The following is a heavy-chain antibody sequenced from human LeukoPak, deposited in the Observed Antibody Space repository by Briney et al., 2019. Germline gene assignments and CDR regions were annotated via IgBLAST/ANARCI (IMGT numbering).Heavy chain of an antibody. V-gene: IGHV3-74*01. Sequence: GGSLRLSCVASGFTFISYWMHWVRQAPGKGLVWVSRINSDGSSTNYADSVKGRFTISRDNAKNTLFLQMNSLRGEDTAVHYCARAAATGTEMLLGYWGQGSLVTVPS. CDR3: ARAAATGTEMLLGY. CDR1: GFTFISYW. J-gene: IGHJ4*02. CDR2: INSDGSST. D-gene: IGHD1-1*01.